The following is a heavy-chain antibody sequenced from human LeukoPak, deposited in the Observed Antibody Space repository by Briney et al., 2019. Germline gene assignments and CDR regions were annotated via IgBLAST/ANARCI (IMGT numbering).Heavy chain of an antibody. CDR2: ISSSGSTI. Sequence: GGSLRLSCAASGFTFSDYYMSWIRQAPGKGLEWVSYISSSGSTIYYADSVKGRFTISRDNAKNSLYLQMNSLRAEDTAVYYCARDLEGIAVAGSPHFFDYLGQGTLVTLPS. D-gene: IGHD6-19*01. CDR3: ARDLEGIAVAGSPHFFDY. V-gene: IGHV3-11*01. J-gene: IGHJ4*02. CDR1: GFTFSDYY.